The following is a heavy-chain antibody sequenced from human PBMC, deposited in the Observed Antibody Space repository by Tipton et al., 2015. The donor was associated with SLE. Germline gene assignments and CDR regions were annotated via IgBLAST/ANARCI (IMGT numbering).Heavy chain of an antibody. J-gene: IGHJ5*02. D-gene: IGHD3/OR15-3a*01. CDR1: GGSISSGGYY. CDR2: IYASGNTHY. CDR3: ARHEIFGLLDHDADNWFDP. V-gene: IGHV4-61*09. Sequence: TLSLTCTVSGGSISSGGYYWTWIRQPAGKGLEWIGQIYASGNTHYNYNPSLKSRVSVSVDTSKNQFSLRLSSVTAADTALYYCARHEIFGLLDHDADNWFDPWGQGTLVTVSS.